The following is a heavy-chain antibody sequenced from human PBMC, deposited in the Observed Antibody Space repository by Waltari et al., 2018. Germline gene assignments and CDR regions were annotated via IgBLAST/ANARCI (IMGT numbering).Heavy chain of an antibody. CDR1: GFTFSSYS. J-gene: IGHJ3*02. D-gene: IGHD3-16*01. CDR2: ISSSSYI. Sequence: EVQLVESGGGLVKPGGSLRLSCAASGFTFSSYSMNWVRQAPGKGLEWVSSISSSSYIDYADSVKGRFTISRDNAKNSLYLQMNSLRAEDTAVYYCARDEGPPSLGAFDIWGQGTMVTVSS. CDR3: ARDEGPPSLGAFDI. V-gene: IGHV3-21*01.